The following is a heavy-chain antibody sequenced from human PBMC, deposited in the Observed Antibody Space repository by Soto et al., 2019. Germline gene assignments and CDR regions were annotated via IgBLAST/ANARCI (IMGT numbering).Heavy chain of an antibody. J-gene: IGHJ4*02. D-gene: IGHD3-9*01. CDR2: ISSDGTTT. CDR3: AREYYGVLTGYYNDY. Sequence: EVQLVESGGGLVQSGGSLGLSCVASGFSFRSYWMHWVRQAPGKGLVWVARISSDGTTTTHADSANGRFTVSRDNAANTLYLQMSSLRAEDTAVYYCAREYYGVLTGYYNDYWGQGTLVTVSS. CDR1: GFSFRSYW. V-gene: IGHV3-74*01.